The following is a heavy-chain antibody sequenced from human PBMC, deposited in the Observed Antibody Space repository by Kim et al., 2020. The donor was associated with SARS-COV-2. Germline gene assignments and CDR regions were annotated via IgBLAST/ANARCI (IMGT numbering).Heavy chain of an antibody. J-gene: IGHJ5*02. CDR1: GFTFSNAW. CDR3: TTEYYDILTGYAP. CDR2: IKSKTDGGTT. V-gene: IGHV3-15*01. D-gene: IGHD3-9*01. Sequence: GGSLRLSCAASGFTFSNAWMSWVRQAPGKGLEWVGRIKSKTDGGTTDYAAPVKGRFTISRDDSKNTLYLQMNSLKTEDTAVYYCTTEYYDILTGYAPWGQGTLVTVSS.